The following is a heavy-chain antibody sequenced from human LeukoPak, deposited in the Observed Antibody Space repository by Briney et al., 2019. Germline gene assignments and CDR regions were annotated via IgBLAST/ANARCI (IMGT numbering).Heavy chain of an antibody. CDR2: VNGDGSTT. CDR3: ARVSEWELGPYYFDY. Sequence: PGGSLRLSCAASGFAFSRYWMHWVRQAPGKGLVWVSRVNGDGSTTTYADSVKGRFTISRDNAKNSLYLQMNSLRAEDTAVYYCARVSEWELGPYYFDYWGQGTLVTVSS. V-gene: IGHV3-74*01. D-gene: IGHD1-26*01. CDR1: GFAFSRYW. J-gene: IGHJ4*02.